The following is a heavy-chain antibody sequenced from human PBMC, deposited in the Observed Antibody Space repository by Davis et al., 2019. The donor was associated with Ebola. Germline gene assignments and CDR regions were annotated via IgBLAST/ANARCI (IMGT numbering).Heavy chain of an antibody. V-gene: IGHV1-18*01. CDR1: GYTFTSYA. J-gene: IGHJ6*04. D-gene: IGHD3-22*01. Sequence: AASVKVSCKASGYTFTSYAMNWVRQAPGQGLEWMGWISAYNGNTDYAQSLQGRVSMTTDTSTTTVYMELSSLRSEDTAVYYCARFHYYDSSGYYYYYGMDVWGKGTTVTVSS. CDR3: ARFHYYDSSGYYYYYGMDV. CDR2: ISAYNGNT.